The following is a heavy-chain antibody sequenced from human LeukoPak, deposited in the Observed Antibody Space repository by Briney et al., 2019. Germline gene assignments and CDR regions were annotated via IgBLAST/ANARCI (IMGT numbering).Heavy chain of an antibody. CDR3: ARDYGGKLRRTSCYHDAFDN. CDR2: IKQDGSEK. J-gene: IGHJ3*02. CDR1: GFTFSRYW. V-gene: IGHV3-7*01. Sequence: GGSLRLSCAASGFTFSRYWMSWVRQAPGKGLEWVANIKQDGSEKYYVDSVKGRFTISRDNAKNSLYLQMNSLRAEDTAVYYCARDYGGKLRRTSCYHDAFDNLGQGTMVTVSS. D-gene: IGHD2-2*01.